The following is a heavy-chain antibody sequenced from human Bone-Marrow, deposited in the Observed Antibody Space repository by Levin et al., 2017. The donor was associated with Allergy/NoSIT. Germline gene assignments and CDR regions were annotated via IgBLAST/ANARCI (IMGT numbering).Heavy chain of an antibody. D-gene: IGHD1-26*01. CDR3: TTRAPSPEVYLDF. CDR2: IRDKAKNYAT. V-gene: IGHV3-73*01. CDR1: GFNFSGSS. J-gene: IGHJ4*02. Sequence: GGSLRLSCAASGFNFSGSSIHWVRQVSGKGLEWVGRIRDKAKNYATEFAASVRGRFTISRDDSKNTAYLQMNSLKTDDTALYYCTTRAPSPEVYLDFWGQGTLVTVSS.